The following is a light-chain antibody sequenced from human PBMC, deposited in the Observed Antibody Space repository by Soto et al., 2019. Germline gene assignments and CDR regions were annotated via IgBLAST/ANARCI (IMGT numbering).Light chain of an antibody. V-gene: IGKV3-20*01. CDR3: QQYGSSPYT. Sequence: EIVLTQSPGTLSLSPGERATLPCRASQSVSSSYLAWYQQKPGQAPRLLIYDASSRATGIPDRFSGSGSGTDFTLTISRLEPEDFAVYFCQQYGSSPYTFGQGTKLEIK. CDR1: QSVSSSY. CDR2: DAS. J-gene: IGKJ2*01.